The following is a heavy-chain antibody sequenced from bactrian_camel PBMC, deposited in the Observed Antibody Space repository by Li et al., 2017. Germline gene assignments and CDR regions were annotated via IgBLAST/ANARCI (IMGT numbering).Heavy chain of an antibody. J-gene: IGHJ6*01. CDR1: GFTFSSYF. CDR2: INHPGGST. CDR3: VRDRSVRYMDYDGFGY. Sequence: DVQLVESGGGLVQPGGSLRLSCAASGFTFSSYFMSWVRQVPGKGLEWVSTINHPGGSTFYADSVKGRFTISRANAKSTVTLQMNRLKPDDTAVYYCVRDRSVRYMDYDGFGYWGQGTQVTVS. D-gene: IGHD4*01. V-gene: IGHV3S40*01.